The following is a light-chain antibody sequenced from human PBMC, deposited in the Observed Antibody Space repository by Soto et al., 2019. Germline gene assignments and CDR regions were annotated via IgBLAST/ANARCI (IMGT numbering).Light chain of an antibody. CDR2: DAS. CDR1: QSVSSY. Sequence: ESVLTQSAATLSLSPGERATLSCRASQSVSSYLAWYQQKPGQAPRLLIYDASNRATGIPARFSGSGSGTDFTLTISSLEPEDFAVYYCQQRSNWPRTFGQGTKVDNK. CDR3: QQRSNWPRT. J-gene: IGKJ1*01. V-gene: IGKV3-11*01.